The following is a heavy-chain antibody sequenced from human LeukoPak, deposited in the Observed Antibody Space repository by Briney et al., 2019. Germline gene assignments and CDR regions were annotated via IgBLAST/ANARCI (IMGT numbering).Heavy chain of an antibody. CDR2: ISAYNGNT. D-gene: IGHD5-18*01. CDR1: GYTFTSYG. V-gene: IGHV1-18*01. Sequence: ASVKVSCKASGYTFTSYGFNWVRQAPGQGLEWRGWISAYNGNTNSAQKLQGRVTMTTDTSTSTAYMELRRPRSDDTAVYYCASGIQLWLFDSTGPGTLATVSS. J-gene: IGHJ4*01. CDR3: ASGIQLWLFDS.